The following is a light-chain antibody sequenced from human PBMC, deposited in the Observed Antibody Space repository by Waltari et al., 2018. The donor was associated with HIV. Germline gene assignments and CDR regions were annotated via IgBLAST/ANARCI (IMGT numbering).Light chain of an antibody. V-gene: IGKV4-1*01. J-gene: IGKJ2*01. CDR2: WAS. CDR3: QQYYSTPYT. Sequence: DIVMTQSPDSLTVFLGERANINCKSSQSVLYSSNNKNYLAWYQQKAGQPPKLLIYWASTRESGVPDRFSASGSGTDFSLTISSLQAEDVAVYYCQQYYSTPYTFGQGTKLEIK. CDR1: QSVLYSSNNKNY.